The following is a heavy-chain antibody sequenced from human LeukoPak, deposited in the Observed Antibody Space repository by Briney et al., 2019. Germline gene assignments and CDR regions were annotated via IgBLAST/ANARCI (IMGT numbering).Heavy chain of an antibody. Sequence: PGGSLRLPCAASGITFSDYHMTWIRQAPGKGLEWLSYISSSSSSTYYADSVKGRFTISRDNAKNSLYLQMNSLRAEDTAVYYCARVRYSSGWSFDYWGQGTLVTVSS. D-gene: IGHD6-19*01. J-gene: IGHJ4*02. V-gene: IGHV3-11*05. CDR2: ISSSSSST. CDR3: ARVRYSSGWSFDY. CDR1: GITFSDYH.